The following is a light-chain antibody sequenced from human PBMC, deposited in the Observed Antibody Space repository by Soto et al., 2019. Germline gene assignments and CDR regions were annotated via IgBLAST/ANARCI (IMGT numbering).Light chain of an antibody. CDR3: SSYRSTSTLGV. V-gene: IGLV2-14*03. CDR2: DVS. Sequence: QYALTQPASVSGSPGQSITISCSGTSSDVGAYTYVSWYQVHPGEPPKLVIYDVSKRPSGVSNRFSGSKSGNTASLTISGLQAEDEGDYYCSSYRSTSTLGVFGTGTKLTV. J-gene: IGLJ1*01. CDR1: SSDVGAYTY.